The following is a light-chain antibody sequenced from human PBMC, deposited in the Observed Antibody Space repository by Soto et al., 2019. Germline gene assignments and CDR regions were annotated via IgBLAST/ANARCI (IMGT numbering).Light chain of an antibody. CDR3: QQYNNWPGT. Sequence: EIVMTQSPATLSVSPGERATLSCRASQSVSGNLAWSQQKPGQAPRLLIYGASTRATGIPARFSGSGSGTEFTLTISSLQSEDFAVYYCQQYNNWPGTFGQGTKVEIK. J-gene: IGKJ1*01. V-gene: IGKV3-15*01. CDR2: GAS. CDR1: QSVSGN.